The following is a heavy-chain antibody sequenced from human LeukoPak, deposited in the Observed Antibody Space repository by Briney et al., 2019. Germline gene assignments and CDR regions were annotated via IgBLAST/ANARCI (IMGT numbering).Heavy chain of an antibody. CDR2: ISGSGGST. D-gene: IGHD3-10*01. V-gene: IGHV3-23*01. CDR3: AKDRHYYGSGSYPGDY. J-gene: IGHJ4*02. CDR1: RFTFSSYA. Sequence: GGSLRLSCAASRFTFSSYAMSWVRQAPGKGLEWVSAISGSGGSTYYADSVKGRFTISRDNSKNTLYLQMNSLRAEDTAVYYCAKDRHYYGSGSYPGDYWGQGTLVTVSS.